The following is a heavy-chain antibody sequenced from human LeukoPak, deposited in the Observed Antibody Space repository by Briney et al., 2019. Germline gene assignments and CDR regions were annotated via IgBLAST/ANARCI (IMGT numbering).Heavy chain of an antibody. Sequence: SETLSLTCTVSGGSITNYYWSWIRQSPGRGLEWIGYIYYSGSTSYNPSLKGRVTMSVDTSKNQFSLKLSSVTAADTAVYYCARHPGGWVGEVDYWGQGTLVTVSS. V-gene: IGHV4-59*08. CDR3: ARHPGGWVGEVDY. D-gene: IGHD3-16*01. CDR1: GGSITNYY. J-gene: IGHJ4*02. CDR2: IYYSGST.